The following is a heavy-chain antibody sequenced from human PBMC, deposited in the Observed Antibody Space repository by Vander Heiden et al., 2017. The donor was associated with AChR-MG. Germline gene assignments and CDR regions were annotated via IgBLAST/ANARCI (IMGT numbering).Heavy chain of an antibody. CDR1: GGTFSNYA. J-gene: IGHJ4*02. Sequence: QVQLVQSGAEVKKPGSSVKVSCKASGGTFSNYAITWVRQAPGQGLEWMGGVIPIFGSPNYAQKFQGRVTIYADESTGTGYMELSSLRSEDTAVYYCARDQLGFGVATTAHWGQGTLVTVSS. V-gene: IGHV1-69*01. CDR2: VIPIFGSP. CDR3: ARDQLGFGVATTAH. D-gene: IGHD3-3*01.